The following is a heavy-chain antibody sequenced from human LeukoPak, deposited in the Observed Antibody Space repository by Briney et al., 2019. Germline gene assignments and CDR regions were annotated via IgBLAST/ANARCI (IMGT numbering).Heavy chain of an antibody. CDR3: ARLHPGDYYDGSGPHGGLSWFDP. Sequence: GESLKISCKGSGYSFTGYWIGWVRQMPGKGLEWMGIIYPGDSDTRYSPSFQGQVTISADKSISTAYLQWSSLKASDTAMYYCARLHPGDYYDGSGPHGGLSWFDPWGQGTLVTVSS. D-gene: IGHD3-22*01. V-gene: IGHV5-51*01. J-gene: IGHJ5*02. CDR1: GYSFTGYW. CDR2: IYPGDSDT.